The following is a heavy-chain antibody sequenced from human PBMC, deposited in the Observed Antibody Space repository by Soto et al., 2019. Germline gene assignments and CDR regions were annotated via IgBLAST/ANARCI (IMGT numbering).Heavy chain of an antibody. CDR1: GYTFTSYA. V-gene: IGHV1-3*01. Sequence: QVQLVQSGAEVKKPGASVKVSCKASGYTFTSYAMHWVRQAPGQRLEWMGWINAGNGNTKYSQKFQGRVTFTRDTSASTAYMELSSLRSEDTAVYYCARDPYSSGWYPFDYWGQGTLVTVSS. J-gene: IGHJ4*02. D-gene: IGHD6-19*01. CDR3: ARDPYSSGWYPFDY. CDR2: INAGNGNT.